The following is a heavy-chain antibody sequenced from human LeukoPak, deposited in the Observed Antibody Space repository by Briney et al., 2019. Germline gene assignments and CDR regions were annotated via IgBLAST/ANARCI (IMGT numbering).Heavy chain of an antibody. CDR1: GFTFTSNA. Sequence: QPGGSLRLSCAGSGFTFTSNAMNWVRQAPGKGLVWVSRINSDGSGTSYADSVKGRFTISRDNAKNTLYLQMNSLRAEDTAVYYCARAGGFLDYWGQGTLVTVSS. V-gene: IGHV3-74*01. J-gene: IGHJ4*02. CDR3: ARAGGFLDY. CDR2: INSDGSGT. D-gene: IGHD3-16*01.